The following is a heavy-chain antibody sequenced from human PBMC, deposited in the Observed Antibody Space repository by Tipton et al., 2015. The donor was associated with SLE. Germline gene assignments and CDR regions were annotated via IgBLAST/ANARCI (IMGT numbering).Heavy chain of an antibody. Sequence: GSLRLSCAASGFTVSSNYMSWVRQAPGKGLEWVSVIYSGGSTYYADSVKGRFTISRHNSKNTLYLQMNSLRADDTAVYYCAREEGGGLVDYWGQGTLVTVSS. CDR3: AREEGGGLVDY. CDR1: GFTVSSNY. D-gene: IGHD2-15*01. J-gene: IGHJ4*02. CDR2: IYSGGST. V-gene: IGHV3-53*04.